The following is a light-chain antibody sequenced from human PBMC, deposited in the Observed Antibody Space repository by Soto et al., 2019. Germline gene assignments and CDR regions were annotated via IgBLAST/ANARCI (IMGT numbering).Light chain of an antibody. CDR2: GAS. Sequence: EIVLTQSPGTLSLSPGERAALSCRASQTVSSNFLAWYQQKPGQAPRLLIFGASSRATGIPDRFSGSGSGTDFTLTIGRLEPEDFAVYYCHQYDTSPSTFGQGTKVDIK. CDR1: QTVSSNF. V-gene: IGKV3-20*01. CDR3: HQYDTSPST. J-gene: IGKJ1*01.